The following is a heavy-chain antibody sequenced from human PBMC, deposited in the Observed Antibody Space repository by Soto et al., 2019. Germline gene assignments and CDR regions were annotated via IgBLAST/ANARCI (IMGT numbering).Heavy chain of an antibody. D-gene: IGHD4-17*01. J-gene: IGHJ6*02. CDR1: GFTFSSYA. V-gene: IGHV3-23*01. Sequence: GGSLRLSCAASGFTFSSYAMGWVRQAPGKGLERVSAISGSGGSTYYADSVKGRFTISRDNSKNTLYLQMNSLRAEDTAVYYCAKTDYDYGAMDVWGQGTTVTVSS. CDR2: ISGSGGST. CDR3: AKTDYDYGAMDV.